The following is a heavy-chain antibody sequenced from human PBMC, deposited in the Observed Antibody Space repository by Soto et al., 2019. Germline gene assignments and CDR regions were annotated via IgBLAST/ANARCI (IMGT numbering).Heavy chain of an antibody. V-gene: IGHV4-31*03. D-gene: IGHD2-21*02. CDR1: GGSISSGDYY. CDR3: AREGGLAYCGGDCLYNWFDP. CDR2: RSYSGST. Sequence: QVQLQESGPGLVKPSQTLSLTCTVSGGSISSGDYYWSWVRQHPGKGLEWIGYRSYSGSTYYNPSLKSRVTRVVDTSRNQFSLRRSSVTAADTAVYYCAREGGLAYCGGDCLYNWFDPWGQGTLVTVSS. J-gene: IGHJ5*02.